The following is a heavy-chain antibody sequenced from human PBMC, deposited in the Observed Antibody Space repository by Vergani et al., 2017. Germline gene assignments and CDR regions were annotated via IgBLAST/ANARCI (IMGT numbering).Heavy chain of an antibody. J-gene: IGHJ5*02. D-gene: IGHD6-13*01. CDR2: IFYSGTT. CDR1: GGSISSGDHC. V-gene: IGHV4-31*11. CDR3: ARAPSYSSSWYPNWFDP. Sequence: QVQLQESGPGVVKPSQTLSLTCAVSGGSISSGDHCWTWIRQRPGKGLEWIGYIFYSGTTYDNPSLRSRLTISVDTSQNQFSLKLRSVTAADTAVYYCARAPSYSSSWYPNWFDPWGQGTLVTVSS.